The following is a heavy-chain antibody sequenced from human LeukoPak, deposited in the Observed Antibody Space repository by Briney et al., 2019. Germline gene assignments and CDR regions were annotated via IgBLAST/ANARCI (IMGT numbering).Heavy chain of an antibody. V-gene: IGHV3-30*04. CDR1: GFTFSSYA. CDR2: ISYDGSNK. Sequence: PGGSLRLSCAASGFTFSSYAMHWVRRAPGKGLEWVTIISYDGSNKYYADSVKGRFTISRDNSKNTLYLQMNSLRTEDTAVYYCARGDKQLVFNRNKGGFDPWGQGTLVTVSS. CDR3: ARGDKQLVFNRNKGGFDP. J-gene: IGHJ5*02. D-gene: IGHD6-13*01.